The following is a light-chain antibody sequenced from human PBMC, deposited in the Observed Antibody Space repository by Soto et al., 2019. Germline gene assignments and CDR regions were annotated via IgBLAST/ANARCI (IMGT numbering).Light chain of an antibody. CDR1: QSVSSY. CDR3: HQRNHWPPT. CDR2: DAS. Sequence: EIVLTQSPATLSLSPGERTALSCRASQSVSSYLAWYQQKPGQXPRXXIYDASNRATGIPARFSGVGSGTAVTITISSLEPEDGAVYYGHQRNHWPPTFGGGTKVDIK. J-gene: IGKJ4*01. V-gene: IGKV3-11*01.